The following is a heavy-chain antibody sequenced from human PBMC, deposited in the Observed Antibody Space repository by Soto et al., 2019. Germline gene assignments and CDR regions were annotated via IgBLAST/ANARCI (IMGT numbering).Heavy chain of an antibody. Sequence: QVQLVQSGAEVKKPGASVKVSCKASGYTFTSYGISWVRQAPGQGLEGMGWISAYNGNTNYAQKLQGRVTMTTDTSTSTADMELRSLRSDDTAVYYCAREDNWNDVEVSLDYWGQGTLVTVSS. CDR1: GYTFTSYG. D-gene: IGHD1-20*01. V-gene: IGHV1-18*04. CDR3: AREDNWNDVEVSLDY. J-gene: IGHJ4*02. CDR2: ISAYNGNT.